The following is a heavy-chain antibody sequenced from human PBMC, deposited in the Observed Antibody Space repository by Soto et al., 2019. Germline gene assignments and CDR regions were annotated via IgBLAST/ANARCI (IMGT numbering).Heavy chain of an antibody. D-gene: IGHD1-1*01. CDR3: ARVPLERLHIQPPNWFDP. V-gene: IGHV1-18*01. CDR2: ISAYNGNT. CDR1: GYTFTSYG. J-gene: IGHJ5*02. Sequence: HRASVKVSCKASGYTFTSYGISWVRQAPGQGLEWMGWISAYNGNTNYAQKLQGRVTTTTDTSTSTAYMELRSLRSDDTAVYYCARVPLERLHIQPPNWFDPWGQGTLVTVSS.